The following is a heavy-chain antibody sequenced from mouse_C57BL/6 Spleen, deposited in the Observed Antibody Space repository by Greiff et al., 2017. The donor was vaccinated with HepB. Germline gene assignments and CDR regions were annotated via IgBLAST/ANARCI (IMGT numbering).Heavy chain of an antibody. CDR3: TRAYYGSPFDY. V-gene: IGHV5-9-1*02. J-gene: IGHJ2*01. D-gene: IGHD1-1*01. Sequence: LQQSGEGLVKPGGSLKLSCAASGFTFSSYAMSWVRQTPEKRLEWVAYISSGGDYIYYADTVKGRFTISRDNARNTLYLQMSSLKSEDTAMYYCTRAYYGSPFDYWGQGTTLTVSS. CDR1: GFTFSSYA. CDR2: ISSGGDYI.